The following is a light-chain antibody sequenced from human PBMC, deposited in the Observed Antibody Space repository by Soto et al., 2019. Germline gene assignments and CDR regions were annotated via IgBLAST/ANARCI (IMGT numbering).Light chain of an antibody. CDR1: SSNLGAGFD. Sequence: QSLLTQPPSVSGAPGQRVTVSCTGGSSNLGAGFDVHWYQQLPGTAPKVVIYGNINRPSGVPDRFSGSKSGTSASLAITGLQTEDEADYYCQSYDSSLGAWVFGGGTQLTGL. CDR3: QSYDSSLGAWV. CDR2: GNI. V-gene: IGLV1-40*01. J-gene: IGLJ3*02.